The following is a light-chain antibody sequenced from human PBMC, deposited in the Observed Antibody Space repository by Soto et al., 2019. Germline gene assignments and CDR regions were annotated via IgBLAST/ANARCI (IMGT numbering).Light chain of an antibody. J-gene: IGLJ1*01. V-gene: IGLV2-11*01. CDR1: SSNVGGYNY. Sequence: QSALTQPRSGSGSPGQSVTISCTGTSSNVGGYNYVSWYQHHPGKAPKLVIYDVYNRPSGVPDRFSGSKSDNTASLTISGLQAEDEADYYCCSYAGSHTFYVFGTGTKLTVL. CDR2: DVY. CDR3: CSYAGSHTFYV.